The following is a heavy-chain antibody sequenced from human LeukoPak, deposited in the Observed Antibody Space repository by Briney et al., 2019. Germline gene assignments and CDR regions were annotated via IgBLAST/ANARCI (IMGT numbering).Heavy chain of an antibody. J-gene: IGHJ4*02. CDR2: INGPGDNP. D-gene: IGHD2-8*01. CDR1: GYIFSDHG. CDR3: AKVTVCYGCYFDY. V-gene: IGHV3-23*01. Sequence: GGSLRLSCAASGYIFSDHGMTWVRQAPGKGLEWVSTINGPGDNPQYAETVKGRFTISRDNSRNTVFLRMDSLRADDTAIYYCAKVTVCYGCYFDYWGQGILVTVSS.